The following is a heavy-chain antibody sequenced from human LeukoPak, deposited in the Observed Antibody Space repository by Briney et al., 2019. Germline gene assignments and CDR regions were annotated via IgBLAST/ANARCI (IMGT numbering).Heavy chain of an antibody. D-gene: IGHD6-19*01. CDR2: INHSGST. J-gene: IGHJ4*02. CDR1: GGSLSGYY. V-gene: IGHV4-34*01. CDR3: ARGRSSSGYKMGFDY. Sequence: SETLSLTCAVYGGSLSGYYWSWIRQPPGKGLEWIGEINHSGSTNYNPSLKSRVTISVDTSKNQFSLKLSSVTAADTAVYYCARGRSSSGYKMGFDYWGQGTLVTVSS.